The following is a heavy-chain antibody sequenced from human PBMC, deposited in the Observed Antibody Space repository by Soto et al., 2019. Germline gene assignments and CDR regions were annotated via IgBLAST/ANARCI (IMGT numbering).Heavy chain of an antibody. CDR2: ISSSSSYI. D-gene: IGHD4-4*01. J-gene: IGHJ6*02. CDR1: GFTFSSYS. CDR3: ARDPYYYSNYVPYYYYYGMDV. Sequence: GGSLRLSCAASGFTFSSYSMNWVRQAPGKGLEWVSSISSSSSYIYYADSVKGRFTISRDNAKNSLYLQMNSLRAEDTAVYYCARDPYYYSNYVPYYYYYGMDVWGQGTTVTVSS. V-gene: IGHV3-21*01.